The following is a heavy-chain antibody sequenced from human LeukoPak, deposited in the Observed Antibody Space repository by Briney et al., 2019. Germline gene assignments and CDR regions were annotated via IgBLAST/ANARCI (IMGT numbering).Heavy chain of an antibody. J-gene: IGHJ3*02. CDR2: IYHSGST. CDR1: GGSISSGGYS. V-gene: IGHV4-30-2*01. Sequence: SQTLSLTCAVSGGSISSGGYSWSWIRQPPGKGLEWIGYIYHSGSTYYNPSLKSRVTISVDTSKNQFSLKLSSVTAADTAVYYCARDHGQQLVPFAFDIWGQGTMVTVSS. D-gene: IGHD6-13*01. CDR3: ARDHGQQLVPFAFDI.